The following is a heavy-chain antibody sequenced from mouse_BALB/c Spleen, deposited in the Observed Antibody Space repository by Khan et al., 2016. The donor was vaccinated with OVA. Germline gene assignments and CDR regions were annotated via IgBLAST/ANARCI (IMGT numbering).Heavy chain of an antibody. CDR3: ARQPYYHYNVMDY. V-gene: IGHV2-6-1*01. D-gene: IGHD2-10*01. CDR2: IWSDGST. Sequence: VELVESGPGLVAPSQSLSITCTISGFSLTNYGVHWVRPPPGKGLEWLVVIWSDGSTTYNSALKSRLTITKDNSKSQVFLKMTSLQTDDTAIYFCARQPYYHYNVMDYWGQGTSVTVSS. CDR1: GFSLTNYG. J-gene: IGHJ4*01.